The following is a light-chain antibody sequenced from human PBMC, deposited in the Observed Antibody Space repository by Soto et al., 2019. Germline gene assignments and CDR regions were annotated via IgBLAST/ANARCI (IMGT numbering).Light chain of an antibody. V-gene: IGKV1-5*03. CDR3: QQYNSYPWT. J-gene: IGKJ1*01. Sequence: DIQMTQSPSTLSASVGDRFTITCRASQSISSWLAWYQQKPGKAPKLLIYKASSLESGVPSRFSGSGSGTEFTLTISSLQPDDFATYYCQQYNSYPWTFGQGTKVDI. CDR1: QSISSW. CDR2: KAS.